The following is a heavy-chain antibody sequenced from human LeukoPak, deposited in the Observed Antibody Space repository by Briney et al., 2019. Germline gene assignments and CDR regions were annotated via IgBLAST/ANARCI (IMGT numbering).Heavy chain of an antibody. CDR2: INHSGST. CDR1: GGSFSGYY. CDR3: ARGRWNYGY. V-gene: IGHV4-34*01. Sequence: SETLSLTCAVYGGSFSGYYWSWTRQPPGKGLEWIGEINHSGSTNYNPSLKSRVTISVDTSKNQFSLKLSSVTAADTAVYYCARGRWNYGYWGQGTLVTVSS. J-gene: IGHJ4*02. D-gene: IGHD1-7*01.